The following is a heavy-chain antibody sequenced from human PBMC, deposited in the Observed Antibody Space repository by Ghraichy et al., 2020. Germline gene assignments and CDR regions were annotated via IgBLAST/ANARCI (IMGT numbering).Heavy chain of an antibody. D-gene: IGHD2-15*01. Sequence: GGSLRLSCVASGVSFSSYAMSWVRQAPGKGLEWVSGISGGGAGTYYADSVKGRFTISRDNSKDTLYLQMSSLRTDDTAVYYCAKVKEGVVLVATSFDYWGQGTLVTVSS. CDR2: ISGGGAGT. V-gene: IGHV3-23*01. CDR3: AKVKEGVVLVATSFDY. CDR1: GVSFSSYA. J-gene: IGHJ4*02.